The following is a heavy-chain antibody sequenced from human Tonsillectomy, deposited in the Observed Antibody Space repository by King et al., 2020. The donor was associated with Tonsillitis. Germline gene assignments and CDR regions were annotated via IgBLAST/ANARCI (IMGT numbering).Heavy chain of an antibody. Sequence: VQLVESGGGLVQPGGSLRLSCAASGFNLSNYAISWVRRAPGKGLEWVSGISGSDSNTYYADSVKGRFTISRDNSKNTLYLQMSSLRAEDTAIYYCAKDLLWTVAGDCWGQGTLVTVSS. D-gene: IGHD6-19*01. J-gene: IGHJ4*02. CDR2: ISGSDSNT. V-gene: IGHV3-23*04. CDR3: AKDLLWTVAGDC. CDR1: GFNLSNYA.